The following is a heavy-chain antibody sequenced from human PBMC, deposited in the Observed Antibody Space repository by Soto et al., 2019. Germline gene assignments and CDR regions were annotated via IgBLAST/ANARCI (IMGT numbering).Heavy chain of an antibody. CDR2: INHSGST. Sequence: PSETLSLTFGLYGGSFSGYYWSRMRRPPGKGLEWIGEINHSGSTNYNPSLKSRVTISVDTSKNQFSLKLSSVTAADTAVYYCARFAVRGVIGYYYGMDVWGQGTTVS. CDR3: ARFAVRGVIGYYYGMDV. V-gene: IGHV4-34*01. J-gene: IGHJ6*02. CDR1: GGSFSGYY. D-gene: IGHD3-10*01.